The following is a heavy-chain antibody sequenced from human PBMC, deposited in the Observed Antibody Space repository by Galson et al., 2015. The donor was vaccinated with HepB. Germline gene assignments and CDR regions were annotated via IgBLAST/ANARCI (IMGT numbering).Heavy chain of an antibody. J-gene: IGHJ4*02. CDR3: ARVDGGERWLQFPLY. CDR1: GFTFSSYA. CDR2: ISYDGSNK. D-gene: IGHD5-24*01. V-gene: IGHV3-30-3*01. Sequence: SLRLSCAASGFTFSSYAMHWVRQAPGKGLEWVAVISYDGSNKYYADSVKGRFTISRDNSKNTLYLQMNSLRAEDTAVYYCARVDGGERWLQFPLYWGQGTLVTVSS.